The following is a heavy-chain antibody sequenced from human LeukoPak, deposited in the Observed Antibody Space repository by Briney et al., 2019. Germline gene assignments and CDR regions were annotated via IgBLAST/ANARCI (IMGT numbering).Heavy chain of an antibody. V-gene: IGHV3-7*01. CDR2: IKQDGSEE. CDR3: ARRYYDILTGYLGATFDY. J-gene: IGHJ4*02. D-gene: IGHD3-9*01. Sequence: GGSLRLSCAASGFTFSSYWMSWVRQAPGKGLEWVANIKQDGSEEYYVDSVKGRFTISRDNAKNSLYLQMNSLRAEDTAVYYCARRYYDILTGYLGATFDYWGQGTLVTVSS. CDR1: GFTFSSYW.